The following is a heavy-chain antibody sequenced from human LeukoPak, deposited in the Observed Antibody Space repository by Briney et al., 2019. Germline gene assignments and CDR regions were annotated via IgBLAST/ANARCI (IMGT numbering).Heavy chain of an antibody. J-gene: IGHJ5*02. CDR3: TRHTTGSPEFDP. CDR2: IRSKANNYAT. Sequence: GGSLRLSCVTSGFNFNDSALHWVRQAPGKGLEWVGRIRSKANNYATTYTASVRGRFIFSRDDSKNTAWLQMNSLRIEDSALYYCTRHTTGSPEFDPWGQGTLVTVAS. V-gene: IGHV3-73*01. CDR1: GFNFNDSA. D-gene: IGHD1-26*01.